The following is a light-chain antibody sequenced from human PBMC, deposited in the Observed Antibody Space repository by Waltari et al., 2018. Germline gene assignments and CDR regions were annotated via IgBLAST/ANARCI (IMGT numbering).Light chain of an antibody. CDR3: CSYAGSIWV. V-gene: IGLV2-11*01. J-gene: IGLJ3*02. CDR1: SSAAGGYNH. Sequence: QSALTQPRSVSGSPGQSVTISCTGTSSAAGGYNHVSWYQQHPGKAPKLMIFDVTSRPSGVPDRFSGSKSGNTASLTISGLQAEDEADYYCCSYAGSIWVFGGGTRMTVL. CDR2: DVT.